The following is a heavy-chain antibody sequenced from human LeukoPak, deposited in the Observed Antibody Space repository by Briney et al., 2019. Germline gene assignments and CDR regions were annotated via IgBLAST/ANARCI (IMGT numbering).Heavy chain of an antibody. J-gene: IGHJ4*02. D-gene: IGHD5-18*01. CDR2: ISYDGANK. CDR3: AKEKLPSGYSFLTDY. Sequence: PGGSLRLSCAASGFTFNSYGMHWVRQAPGKGLEWVAVISYDGANKYYADSVKGRFPISRDDSKSTLYLQMNSLRPEDTAVYYCAKEKLPSGYSFLTDYWGQGTLVTVSS. CDR1: GFTFNSYG. V-gene: IGHV3-30*18.